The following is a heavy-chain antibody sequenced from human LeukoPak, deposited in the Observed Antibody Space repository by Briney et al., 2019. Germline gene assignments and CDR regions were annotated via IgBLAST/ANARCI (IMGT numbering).Heavy chain of an antibody. CDR3: AREIVSSYYYNGMDV. Sequence: SETLSLTCTVSGGSISNTDSYWNWIRQPPGKGLEWIGFISYSGNTYSTPSLESRLTISIDTAKNQFSLSLSSVTAADTAVYFCAREIVSSYYYNGMDVWGQGTTVTVSS. V-gene: IGHV4-30-4*01. J-gene: IGHJ6*02. CDR1: GGSISNTDSY. D-gene: IGHD5/OR15-5a*01. CDR2: ISYSGNT.